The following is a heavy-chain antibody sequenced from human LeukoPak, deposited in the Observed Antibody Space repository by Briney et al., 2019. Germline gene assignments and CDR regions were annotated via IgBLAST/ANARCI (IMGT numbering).Heavy chain of an antibody. D-gene: IGHD2-21*01. CDR2: IYGNGNT. Sequence: GGSLRLSCAASGFTVNNNYMTWVRQAPGKGLEWVSVIYGNGNTYYGDSVKGRFTISRETSKNTLYLQMNSLRAEDTAMYYCARFAISDAFDVWGPGTMVTVSS. J-gene: IGHJ3*01. V-gene: IGHV3-53*01. CDR3: ARFAISDAFDV. CDR1: GFTVNNNY.